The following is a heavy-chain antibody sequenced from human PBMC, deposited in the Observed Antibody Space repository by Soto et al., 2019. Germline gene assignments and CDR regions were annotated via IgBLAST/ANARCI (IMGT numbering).Heavy chain of an antibody. CDR2: IYPGDSDT. V-gene: IGHV5-51*01. CDR3: ARSSGGHLYYFEY. D-gene: IGHD3-22*01. CDR1: GYSFTSYW. Sequence: GGTLKISCKGSGYSFTSYWIGWVRQMPGKGLEWMGIIYPGDSDTRYSPSFQGQVTISADKSISTAYLQWSSLKASDTATYYCARSSGGHLYYFEYWGQGTQVTV. J-gene: IGHJ4*02.